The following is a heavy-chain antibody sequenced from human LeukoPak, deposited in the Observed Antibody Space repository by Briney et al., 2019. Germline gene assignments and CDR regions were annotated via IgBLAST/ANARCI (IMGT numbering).Heavy chain of an antibody. CDR3: ASTSYYYGYYFDY. Sequence: PSETLSLTCTVSGGSISSYYWSWIRQPPGKGLEWIGYIYYSGSTNYNPSLKSRVTISVDTSKNQFSLKLSSVTAADTAVYYCASTSYYYGYYFDYWGQGTLVTVSS. J-gene: IGHJ4*02. D-gene: IGHD3-22*01. V-gene: IGHV4-59*01. CDR2: IYYSGST. CDR1: GGSISSYY.